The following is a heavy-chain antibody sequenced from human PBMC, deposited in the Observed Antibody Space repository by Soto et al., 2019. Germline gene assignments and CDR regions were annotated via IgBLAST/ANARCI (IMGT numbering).Heavy chain of an antibody. CDR2: ISYDGTNK. CDR1: GFSFSTYG. V-gene: IGHV3-30*18. Sequence: PGGSLRLSCSASGFSFSTYGMHWVRQAPVKGLQWVAVISYDGTNKYYADSVKGRFTISRDNSKNTLFLQMNSLRREDTAVYYCAKETRATRLYCYGMEARGQGSTVTVAS. CDR3: AKETRATRLYCYGMEA. D-gene: IGHD2-2*01. J-gene: IGHJ6*02.